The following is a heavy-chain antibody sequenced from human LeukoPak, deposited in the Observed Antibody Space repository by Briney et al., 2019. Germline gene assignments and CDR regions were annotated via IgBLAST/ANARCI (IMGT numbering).Heavy chain of an antibody. CDR3: ARETEPLDYGDSTNLDY. Sequence: GGSLRLSCAASGFTFSSYSMNWVRQAPGKGLEWVAFIGSRTGNIYYADSVKARFYISRHNAKDSVYLQMNSLRADDTAVYYCARETEPLDYGDSTNLDYWGQGTLVTASS. J-gene: IGHJ4*02. CDR1: GFTFSSYS. D-gene: IGHD4/OR15-4a*01. V-gene: IGHV3-21*01. CDR2: IGSRTGNI.